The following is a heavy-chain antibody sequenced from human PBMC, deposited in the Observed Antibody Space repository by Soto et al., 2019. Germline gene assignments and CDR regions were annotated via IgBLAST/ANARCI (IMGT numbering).Heavy chain of an antibody. Sequence: GALRVTGSASGCTCRSYGRHGVRQAPGKGLEWVAVISSDGSNKYYADSVKGRFTISRDNSKNTVYLQMNSLRAEDTAVYSCAKDLSVAGTTPSYWGQGTLVTVYS. CDR3: AKDLSVAGTTPSY. D-gene: IGHD6-19*01. J-gene: IGHJ4*02. CDR1: GCTCRSYG. CDR2: ISSDGSNK. V-gene: IGHV3-30*18.